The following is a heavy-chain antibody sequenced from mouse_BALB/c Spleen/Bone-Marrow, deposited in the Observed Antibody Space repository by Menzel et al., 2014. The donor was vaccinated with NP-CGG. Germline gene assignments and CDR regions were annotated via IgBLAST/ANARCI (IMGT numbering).Heavy chain of an antibody. CDR2: ISSGSSTL. V-gene: IGHV5-17*02. Sequence: EVQLQESGGGLVQPGGSRKLSCAASGFTFSSFGMHWVRQAPEKGLEWVAYISSGSSTLYYADTVKGRFTISRDNPKNTLFLQMTSLRPEDTAMYYCARDVPLYDVGYFDYWGQGTTLTVSS. CDR3: ARDVPLYDVGYFDY. CDR1: GFTFSSFG. D-gene: IGHD2-14*01. J-gene: IGHJ2*01.